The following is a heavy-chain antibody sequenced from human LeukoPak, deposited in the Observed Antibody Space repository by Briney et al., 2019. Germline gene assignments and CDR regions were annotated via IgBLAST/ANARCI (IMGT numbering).Heavy chain of an antibody. CDR1: DGSISSGGYY. V-gene: IGHV4-31*03. CDR3: ARQNSRPLVPNAFDI. D-gene: IGHD2/OR15-2a*01. Sequence: PSQTLSLTCTVSDGSISSGGYYWSWIRQHPGKGLEWIGYIYYSGSTYYNPSLKSRVTISVDTSKNQFSLKLSSVTAADTAVYYCARQNSRPLVPNAFDIWGQGTMVTVSS. CDR2: IYYSGST. J-gene: IGHJ3*02.